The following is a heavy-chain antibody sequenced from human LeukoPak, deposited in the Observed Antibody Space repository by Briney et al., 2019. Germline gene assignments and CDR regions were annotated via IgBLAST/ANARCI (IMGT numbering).Heavy chain of an antibody. V-gene: IGHV3-74*01. Sequence: GGSLRLSCAASGLTFSSHWMHWVRQAPGKGLVWVSRITNDGSSTTYADSVKGRFTISRDNAKNTLYLQMDSLRADDTAVYYCARDYYYGLDVWGQGTTVTVYS. CDR3: ARDYYYGLDV. CDR2: ITNDGSST. CDR1: GLTFSSHW. J-gene: IGHJ6*02.